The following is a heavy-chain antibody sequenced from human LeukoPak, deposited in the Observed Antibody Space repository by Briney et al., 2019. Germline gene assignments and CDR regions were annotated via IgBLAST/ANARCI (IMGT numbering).Heavy chain of an antibody. CDR2: IYYSGST. V-gene: IGHV4-4*08. CDR1: GGSISSYY. Sequence: SETLFLTCTVSGGSISSYYWSWIRQPPGKGLEWIGYIYYSGSTNYNPSLKSRVTISVDTSKNQFSLKLSSVTAADTAVYYCARDRAKSYYYDSSGYYYGWLDPWGQGTLVTVSS. J-gene: IGHJ5*02. D-gene: IGHD3-22*01. CDR3: ARDRAKSYYYDSSGYYYGWLDP.